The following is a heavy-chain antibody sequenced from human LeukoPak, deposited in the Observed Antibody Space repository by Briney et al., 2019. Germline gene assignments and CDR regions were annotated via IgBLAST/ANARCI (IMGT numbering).Heavy chain of an antibody. J-gene: IGHJ4*02. V-gene: IGHV4-59*01. CDR3: AGSTYGSGHPHY. CDR2: MYYTGST. CDR1: GASISSSY. Sequence: PSETPSLTCTVSGASISSSYWTWIRQPPGKGLEYIGYMYYTGSTNYNPSLESRVTISIDTSKKQFSLKLSSVTAADTAVYFCAGSTYGSGHPHYWGQGTLVTVSS. D-gene: IGHD6-19*01.